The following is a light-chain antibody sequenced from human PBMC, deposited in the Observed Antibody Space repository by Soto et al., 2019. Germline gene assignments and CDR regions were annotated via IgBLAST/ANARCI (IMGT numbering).Light chain of an antibody. J-gene: IGKJ4*01. CDR1: QAISAW. CDR3: QQTVRFPLT. V-gene: IGKV1-12*01. Sequence: DIQMTQSPSSVSASVGDRVTISCRASQAISAWLAWYQQKPGEAPKLLIYAAFRLQGGVPSRFSGSGSATDFSLTISSVQPEDVAPYFCQQTVRFPLTFGGGTTVEIK. CDR2: AAF.